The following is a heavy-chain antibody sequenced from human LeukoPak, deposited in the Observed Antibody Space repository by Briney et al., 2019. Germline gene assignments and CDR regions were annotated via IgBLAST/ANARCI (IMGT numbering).Heavy chain of an antibody. CDR3: ARGISMRGSGWYIYYYMDV. CDR1: GGSLSSYY. J-gene: IGHJ6*03. D-gene: IGHD6-19*01. V-gene: IGHV4-4*07. Sequence: SETLSLTCTVSGGSLSSYYWNWIRQPAGKGLEWIGRIYTSGSTNYNPSLKSRVTMSVDTSKNQFSLKLSSVTAADTAVYYCARGISMRGSGWYIYYYMDVWGKGTTVTVS. CDR2: IYTSGST.